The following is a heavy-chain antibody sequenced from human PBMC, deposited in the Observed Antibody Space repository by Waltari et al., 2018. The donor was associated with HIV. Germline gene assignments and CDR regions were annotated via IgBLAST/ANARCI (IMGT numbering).Heavy chain of an antibody. V-gene: IGHV1-3*01. CDR2: INVGNYNT. D-gene: IGHD3-3*01. CDR3: AREYDFWSGGYHYYGMDV. J-gene: IGHJ6*02. Sequence: QVQLVQSGAVVKKPGASVRISCETSGYTFISYALHWVRKAPGQRPGWMGWINVGNYNTKYSQKFQDRVTITGDTSASTGYLDLSSLTSEDTAVYFCAREYDFWSGGYHYYGMDVWGQGTTVTVSS. CDR1: GYTFISYA.